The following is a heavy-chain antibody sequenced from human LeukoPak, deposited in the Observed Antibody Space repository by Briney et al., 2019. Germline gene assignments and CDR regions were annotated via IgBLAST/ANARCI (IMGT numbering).Heavy chain of an antibody. CDR2: INGSSSDT. Sequence: KPGGSLRLSCAASGFTFSDYYMTWIRQAPGRGLEWISYINGSSSDTKYADSVKGRFTISRDNSKNTLYLQTNSLRAEDTAVYYCARDPSILYYFDYWGQGTLVTVSS. CDR1: GFTFSDYY. D-gene: IGHD4-11*01. CDR3: ARDPSILYYFDY. J-gene: IGHJ4*02. V-gene: IGHV3-11*06.